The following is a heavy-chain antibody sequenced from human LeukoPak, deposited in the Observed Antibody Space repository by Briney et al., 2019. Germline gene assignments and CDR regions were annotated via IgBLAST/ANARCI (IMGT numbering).Heavy chain of an antibody. CDR1: GFTFSSYS. J-gene: IGHJ4*02. V-gene: IGHV3-21*01. CDR3: ARDPTTYGSGSYYYYFEY. Sequence: GGSLRLSCAASGFTFSSYSMNWVRQAPGKGLEWVSSISSSSYKYYADSVKGRFTISRDNAKNSLYLQMNSLRAEDTAVYYCARDPTTYGSGSYYYYFEYWGQGTLVTVSS. CDR2: ISSSSYK. D-gene: IGHD3-10*01.